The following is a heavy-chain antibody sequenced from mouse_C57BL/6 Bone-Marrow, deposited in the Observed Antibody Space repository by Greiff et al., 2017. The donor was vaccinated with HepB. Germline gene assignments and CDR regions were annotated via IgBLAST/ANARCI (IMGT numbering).Heavy chain of an antibody. J-gene: IGHJ4*01. Sequence: VQLQQPGAELVKPGASVKLSCKASGYTFTSYWMQWVKQRPGQGLEWIGEIDPADSYTNYNQKFKGKATLTVDTSSSTAYMQLSSLTSEDSAVYDCARGSISWDYYAMDYWGQGTSVTVSS. CDR1: GYTFTSYW. D-gene: IGHD2-10*02. CDR2: IDPADSYT. V-gene: IGHV1-50*01. CDR3: ARGSISWDYYAMDY.